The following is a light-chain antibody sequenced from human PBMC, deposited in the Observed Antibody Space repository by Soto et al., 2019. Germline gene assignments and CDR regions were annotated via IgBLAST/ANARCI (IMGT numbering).Light chain of an antibody. CDR3: QQYGSSPRT. CDR2: GAS. CDR1: QSVSSSY. J-gene: IGKJ1*01. V-gene: IGKV3-20*01. Sequence: EIVLTQSPGTLSLSPGERATLSCRASQSVSSSYLAWYQQKPGQAPSLLMYGASRRATGIPERFSGSGSGTDFTLTISRLEPEDFAVYYCQQYGSSPRTFGQGTKVDNK.